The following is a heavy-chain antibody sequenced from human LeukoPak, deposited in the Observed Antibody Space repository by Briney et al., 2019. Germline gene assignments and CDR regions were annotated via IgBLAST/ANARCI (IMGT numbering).Heavy chain of an antibody. D-gene: IGHD3-3*01. CDR1: GYTFTGYY. Sequence: GASVKVSCKASGYTFTGYYMHWVRQAPGQGLEWMGWINPNSGGTNYAQKFQGRVTMTRDTSISTAYMELSSLRSEDTAVYYCATQKPLHRRAGITIDGFDPWGQGTLVTVSS. J-gene: IGHJ5*02. CDR2: INPNSGGT. CDR3: ATQKPLHRRAGITIDGFDP. V-gene: IGHV1-2*02.